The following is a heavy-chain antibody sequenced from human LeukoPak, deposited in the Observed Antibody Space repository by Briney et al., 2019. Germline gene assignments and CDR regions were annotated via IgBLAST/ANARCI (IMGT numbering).Heavy chain of an antibody. CDR2: IKEDGSDK. Sequence: GGSLRLSCIASGFTFSNYWMSWVRQAPGKGLEWVASIKEDGSDKYYVDSVKGRFTISRDNTKNSLFVQMSSLKAEDTAVYYCARLKDAVTIFDCWGQGILVTVSS. CDR1: GFTFSNYW. D-gene: IGHD4-17*01. V-gene: IGHV3-7*01. CDR3: ARLKDAVTIFDC. J-gene: IGHJ5*01.